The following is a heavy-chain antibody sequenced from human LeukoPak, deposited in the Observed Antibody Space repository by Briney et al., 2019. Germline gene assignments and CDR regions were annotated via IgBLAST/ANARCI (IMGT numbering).Heavy chain of an antibody. CDR2: IYPGDSDT. CDR1: GYSFTNYW. D-gene: IGHD6-13*01. CDR3: ARQVGGSIAAAGFDY. V-gene: IGHV5-51*01. Sequence: KIGESLKISCKVSGYSFTNYWIGWVRQMPGKGLEWMGIIYPGDSDTRYSPSFQGQVTISADKSISTAYLQWRRLRASDTAMYYCARQVGGSIAAAGFDYWGQGTLVTVSS. J-gene: IGHJ4*02.